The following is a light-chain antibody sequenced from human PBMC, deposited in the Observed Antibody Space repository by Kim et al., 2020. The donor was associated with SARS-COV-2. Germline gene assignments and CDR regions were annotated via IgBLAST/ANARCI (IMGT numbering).Light chain of an antibody. CDR1: SGSSVSDF. Sequence: GKTVIISCTRSSGSSVSDFVQWFQQRPGSSPTTVIYEDHKRPSGVPERFSGSVDSSSNSASLTIAGLRTEDEADYYCQSYDDNIWVFGGGTKLTVL. CDR3: QSYDDNIWV. J-gene: IGLJ3*02. CDR2: EDH. V-gene: IGLV6-57*01.